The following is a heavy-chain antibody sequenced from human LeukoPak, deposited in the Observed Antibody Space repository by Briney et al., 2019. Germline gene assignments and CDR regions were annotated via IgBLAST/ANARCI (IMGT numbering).Heavy chain of an antibody. D-gene: IGHD2-2*01. Sequence: GRSLRLSCAASGFTFSSYGMHWVRQAPGKGLEWVAFIWYDGSNKYYTDSVKGRFTISRDNSKNTLYLQMNSLRAEDTAVYYCAKDGPQYCTSTNCLGGYWGQGTLVTVSS. CDR3: AKDGPQYCTSTNCLGGY. V-gene: IGHV3-30*02. CDR2: IWYDGSNK. CDR1: GFTFSSYG. J-gene: IGHJ4*02.